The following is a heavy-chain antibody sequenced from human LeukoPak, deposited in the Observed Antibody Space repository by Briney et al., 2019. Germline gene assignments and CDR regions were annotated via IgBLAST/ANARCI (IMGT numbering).Heavy chain of an antibody. Sequence: PGGSLRLSCEASGFTFSSYTMNWVRQAPGKGLEWVSSISSSSSYIYFADSVRGRFTISRDDTNNSLYLQMNSLRVEDTAIYYCARESPLATHFDFWGQGTLVAVSS. J-gene: IGHJ4*02. CDR1: GFTFSSYT. CDR2: ISSSSSYI. CDR3: ARESPLATHFDF. V-gene: IGHV3-21*01.